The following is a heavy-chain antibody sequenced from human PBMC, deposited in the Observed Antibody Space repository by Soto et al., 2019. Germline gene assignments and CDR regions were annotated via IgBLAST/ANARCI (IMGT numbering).Heavy chain of an antibody. V-gene: IGHV4-59*01. Sequence: PSETLSLTCSVSGGSLLTYYWTWIRQPPGKGLEWIGYVYYSGSTIYNPSLNSRVTISIDRSKKQFSLNLNSVTTAGTAMFYCARAPPLASAGDYYFDSWGQGILVTVSS. CDR2: VYYSGST. J-gene: IGHJ4*02. D-gene: IGHD6-13*01. CDR1: GGSLLTYY. CDR3: ARAPPLASAGDYYFDS.